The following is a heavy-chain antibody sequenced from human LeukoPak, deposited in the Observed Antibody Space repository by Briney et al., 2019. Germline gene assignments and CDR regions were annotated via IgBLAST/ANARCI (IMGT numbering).Heavy chain of an antibody. CDR2: INQGGSGK. CDR1: GFTFTNYW. Sequence: GGSLRLSCAASGFTFTNYWMDWVRQAPGKGLEWVANINQGGSGKYYVDSVKGRFTISRDNAKNSLYLQLNNLRADDTALYYCSRSLDYWGQGTLVTVSS. V-gene: IGHV3-7*03. CDR3: SRSLDY. J-gene: IGHJ4*02.